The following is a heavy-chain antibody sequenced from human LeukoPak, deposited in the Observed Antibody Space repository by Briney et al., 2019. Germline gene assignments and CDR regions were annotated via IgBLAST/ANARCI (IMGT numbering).Heavy chain of an antibody. J-gene: IGHJ3*02. V-gene: IGHV4-34*01. CDR2: INHSGST. CDR3: ARVRAVAAHDAFDI. D-gene: IGHD6-19*01. CDR1: GGSFSGYY. Sequence: SETLSLTCAVYGGSFSGYYWSWIRQPPGKGLEWIGEINHSGSTNYNLSLKSRVTISVDTSKNQFSLKLSSVTAADTAVYYCARVRAVAAHDAFDIWGQGTMVTVSS.